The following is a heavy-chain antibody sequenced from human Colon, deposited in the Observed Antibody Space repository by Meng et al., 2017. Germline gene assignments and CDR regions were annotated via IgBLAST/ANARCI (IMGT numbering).Heavy chain of an antibody. CDR1: GCSRSSGTYY. Sequence: QVQLQESGPGLVKPSQTLSLTCTGSGCSRSSGTYYWGWFRQRPGKGLEWIAYIHYRGSTYYSPSLKSRVTISVDTSKNQLSLKLSSMTAADTAVYYCARYVFDSSSLYSNWFDPWGQGTLVTVSS. V-gene: IGHV4-31*03. D-gene: IGHD3-22*01. CDR3: ARYVFDSSSLYSNWFDP. CDR2: IHYRGST. J-gene: IGHJ5*02.